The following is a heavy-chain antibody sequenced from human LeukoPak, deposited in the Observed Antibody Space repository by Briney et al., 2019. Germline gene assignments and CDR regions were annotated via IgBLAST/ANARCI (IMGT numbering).Heavy chain of an antibody. V-gene: IGHV1-2*02. Sequence: ASVKVSCKASGYTFTDYYMHWVRQAPGQGLEWMGWISPTSGDTRYAQKFQGRVAMTRDTSITTAYMEVSRLRSDDTAAYYCVRDALNWNYDYWGQGTLVAVSS. CDR1: GYTFTDYY. D-gene: IGHD1-7*01. CDR3: VRDALNWNYDY. CDR2: ISPTSGDT. J-gene: IGHJ4*02.